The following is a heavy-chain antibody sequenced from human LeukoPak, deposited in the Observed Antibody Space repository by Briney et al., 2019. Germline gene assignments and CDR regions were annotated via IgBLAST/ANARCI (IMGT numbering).Heavy chain of an antibody. Sequence: SETLSLTCTVSGGSISSYYWSWIRQPPGKGLEWIGYIYYSGSTNYNPSLKSRVTISVDTSKNQFSLKLSSVTAADTAVYYCARMSGRESSGYYLDYWGQGTLVTVSS. CDR2: IYYSGST. D-gene: IGHD3-22*01. CDR1: GGSISSYY. CDR3: ARMSGRESSGYYLDY. J-gene: IGHJ4*02. V-gene: IGHV4-59*01.